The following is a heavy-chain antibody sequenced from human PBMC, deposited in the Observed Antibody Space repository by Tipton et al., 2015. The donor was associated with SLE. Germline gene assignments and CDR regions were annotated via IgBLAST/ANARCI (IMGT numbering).Heavy chain of an antibody. V-gene: IGHV3-7*03. Sequence: SLRLSCAASGFTFSAYWMTWVRQAPGKGLEWVANIHQGGSEKNYVDSVKGRFSISRDNAKNSVYLQMNSLRAEDTAVYYCANICGGPCCDGFDIWGQGTVVTVSS. D-gene: IGHD2-21*02. CDR3: ANICGGPCCDGFDI. J-gene: IGHJ3*02. CDR1: GFTFSAYW. CDR2: IHQGGSEK.